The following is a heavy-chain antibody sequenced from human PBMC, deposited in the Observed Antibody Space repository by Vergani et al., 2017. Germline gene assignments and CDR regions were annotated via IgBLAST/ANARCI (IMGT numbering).Heavy chain of an antibody. CDR1: GGSISSGSYY. CDR2: FYTGGGN. V-gene: IGHV4-61*02. Sequence: QVQLQESGPGLVRPSQTLSLTCTVSGGSISSGSYYWSWFRQPAGKGLEWIGRFYTGGGNSYNPSLKSRVTISVDTSKNQFSLQLSSVTAADTAVYYCARDPLYSTTWPFLLLDMDVWGRGTTVTVSS. D-gene: IGHD6-13*01. J-gene: IGHJ6*02. CDR3: ARDPLYSTTWPFLLLDMDV.